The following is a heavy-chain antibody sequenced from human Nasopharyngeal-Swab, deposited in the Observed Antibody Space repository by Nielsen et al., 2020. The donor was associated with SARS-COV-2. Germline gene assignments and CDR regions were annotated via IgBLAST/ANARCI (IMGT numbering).Heavy chain of an antibody. J-gene: IGHJ5*02. D-gene: IGHD6-13*01. CDR3: ASAIAAAGSS. CDR2: INPDGSVK. Sequence: PGKGLAWVANINPDGSVKFYVDSVKGRFTISRDNVYNSVYLQMSSLTAEDTAVYYCASAIAAAGSSWGQGTLVTVSS. V-gene: IGHV3-7*05.